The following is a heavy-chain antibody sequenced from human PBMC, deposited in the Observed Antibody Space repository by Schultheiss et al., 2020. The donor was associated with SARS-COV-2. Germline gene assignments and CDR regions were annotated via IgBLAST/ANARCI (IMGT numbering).Heavy chain of an antibody. CDR1: GFTFSNYW. D-gene: IGHD2-2*01. Sequence: GGSLRLSCAASGFTFSNYWMHWVRLAPGKGLVWVSRISSDGSITTYADSVKGRFTISRDNAKNTLYLQMSSLRAEDTAVYYCVTWDIVVVPAAATFDYWGQGTLVTVSS. V-gene: IGHV3-74*01. CDR3: VTWDIVVVPAAATFDY. J-gene: IGHJ4*02. CDR2: ISSDGSIT.